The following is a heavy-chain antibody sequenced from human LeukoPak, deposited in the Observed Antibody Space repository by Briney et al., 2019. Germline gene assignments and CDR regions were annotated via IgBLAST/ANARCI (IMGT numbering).Heavy chain of an antibody. V-gene: IGHV3-48*03. D-gene: IGHD1-14*01. J-gene: IGHJ4*02. CDR2: IGFSGTAI. CDR3: ARENPHADC. Sequence: GGSLRLSCTTSSFSFSDYDMSWVRQAPGKGLEWISHIGFSGTAITYADSVTGRFIISRDNAKNSLYLQMNSLRAEDTAVYYCARENPHADCWGQGTLVTVSS. CDR1: SFSFSDYD.